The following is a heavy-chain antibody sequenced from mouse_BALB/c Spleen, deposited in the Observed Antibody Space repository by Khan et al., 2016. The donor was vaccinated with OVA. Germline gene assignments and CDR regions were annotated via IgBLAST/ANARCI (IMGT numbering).Heavy chain of an antibody. CDR1: GYSITTDYA. Sequence: EVQLQESGPGLVKPSQSLSLTCTVTGYSITTDYAWNWIRQFPGNKLEWMGYISYSGNTKYNPSLKSRISITRDTSKNQFFLQLKSVTTEDTARYYCARIYGGDFDYWGQGTILTVSS. D-gene: IGHD1-1*01. CDR3: ARIYGGDFDY. CDR2: ISYSGNT. J-gene: IGHJ2*01. V-gene: IGHV3-2*02.